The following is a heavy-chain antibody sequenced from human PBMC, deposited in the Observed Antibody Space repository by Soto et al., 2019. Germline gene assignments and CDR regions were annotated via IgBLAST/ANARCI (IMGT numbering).Heavy chain of an antibody. CDR2: ISGSGGTT. V-gene: IGHV3-23*01. D-gene: IGHD6-25*01. J-gene: IGHJ4*02. CDR3: AKFFVETGSNSGWPWSFHY. CDR1: GFTFSNYA. Sequence: EVQLLESGGGLVQPGRSLRLSCAASGFTFSNYAMSWVRQAPGQGLDWVSAISGSGGTTYYAESVNGRFTISRDNSKNTLCLQMNSLRAEDAAVYYCAKFFVETGSNSGWPWSFHYWGQGTLVTVSS.